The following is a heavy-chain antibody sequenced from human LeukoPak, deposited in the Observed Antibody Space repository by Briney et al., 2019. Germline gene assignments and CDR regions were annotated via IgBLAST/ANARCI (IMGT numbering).Heavy chain of an antibody. CDR1: GFTFSSHW. D-gene: IGHD2-15*01. CDR2: INGDGSNT. V-gene: IGHV3-74*03. Sequence: GGSLRLSCAASGFTFSSHWMHWVRQAPGKGLVWVSRINGDGSNTTYADSVKGRFTISRDNAKNTLYLQMNSLRAEDTAVYYCAREPVLPGYYLSWFDPWGQGTLVTVSS. J-gene: IGHJ5*02. CDR3: AREPVLPGYYLSWFDP.